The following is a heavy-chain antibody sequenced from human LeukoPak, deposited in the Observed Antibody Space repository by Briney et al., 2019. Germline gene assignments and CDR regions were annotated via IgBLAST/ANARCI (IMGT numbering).Heavy chain of an antibody. Sequence: AGGSLRLSCAASGFTFSSYSMNWVRQAPGKGLEWVSSISSSSSYIHYADSVKGRFTISRDNAKNSLYLQMNSLRAEDTAVYYCARATGKYSSSSMLASLDYFDYWGQGTLVTVSS. CDR1: GFTFSSYS. CDR2: ISSSSSYI. J-gene: IGHJ4*02. V-gene: IGHV3-21*01. D-gene: IGHD6-6*01. CDR3: ARATGKYSSSSMLASLDYFDY.